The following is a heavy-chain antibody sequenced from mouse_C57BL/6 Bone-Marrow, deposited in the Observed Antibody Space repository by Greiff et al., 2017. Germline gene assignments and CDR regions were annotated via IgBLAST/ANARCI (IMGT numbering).Heavy chain of an antibody. Sequence: EVQLQQSGAELVRPGASVKLSCTASGFNIKDDYMHWVKQRPEQGLEWIGWIDPENGDTEYASKFQGKATITADTSSNTAYLQLNSLTSEDTAVYYCTSLSRYFDVWGTGTTVTVSS. CDR2: IDPENGDT. CDR1: GFNIKDDY. V-gene: IGHV14-4*01. CDR3: TSLSRYFDV. J-gene: IGHJ1*03. D-gene: IGHD1-1*01.